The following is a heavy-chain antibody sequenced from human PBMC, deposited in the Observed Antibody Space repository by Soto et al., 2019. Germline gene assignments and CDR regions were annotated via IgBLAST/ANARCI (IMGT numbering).Heavy chain of an antibody. CDR1: GGSISSYY. CDR2: IYYSGST. V-gene: IGHV4-59*08. D-gene: IGHD3-3*01. Sequence: QVQLQESGPGLVKPSETLSLTCTVSGGSISSYYWSWIRQPPGKGLEWVGYIYYSGSTNYNPSLKCRVTISVDTSKNQFSLKLSSVTAADTAVYYCARGITIFGVVTYDAFDIWGQGTMVTVSS. CDR3: ARGITIFGVVTYDAFDI. J-gene: IGHJ3*02.